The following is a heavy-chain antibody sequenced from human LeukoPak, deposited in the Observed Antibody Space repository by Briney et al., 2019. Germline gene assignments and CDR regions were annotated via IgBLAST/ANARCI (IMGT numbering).Heavy chain of an antibody. CDR1: GFNFNNYA. V-gene: IGHV3-30*04. Sequence: GGSLRLSCAASGFNFNNYALHWVRQAPGRGLEWVTLISYDGTKKYYADSVKGRFTVSRDKSSNTVQLQMNSLRPEDTGLYYCAREAEFSSSPTFDSWGQGVLVTVSS. CDR2: ISYDGTKK. CDR3: AREAEFSSSPTFDS. D-gene: IGHD6-6*01. J-gene: IGHJ4*02.